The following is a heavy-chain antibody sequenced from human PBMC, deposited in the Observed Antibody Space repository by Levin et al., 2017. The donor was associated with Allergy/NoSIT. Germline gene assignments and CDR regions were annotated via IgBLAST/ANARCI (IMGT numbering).Heavy chain of an antibody. CDR1: GFTFSNHW. CDR3: ARGDCSSTSCLAY. Sequence: GGSLRLSCAASGFTFSNHWMHWVRQVPGKGLVWVSRITSDGRDTKYADSVMGRFTISRDNARNTLHLQMNSLRAEDTAVYYCARGDCSSTSCLAYWGQGTLVTVSS. CDR2: ITSDGRDT. V-gene: IGHV3-74*03. J-gene: IGHJ4*02. D-gene: IGHD2-2*01.